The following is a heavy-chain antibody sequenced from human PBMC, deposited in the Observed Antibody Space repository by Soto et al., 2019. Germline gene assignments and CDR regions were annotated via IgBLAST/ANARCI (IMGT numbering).Heavy chain of an antibody. D-gene: IGHD3-3*01. CDR2: IWYDGSNK. CDR3: ARDEGGEADFWSGYRY. V-gene: IGHV3-33*01. CDR1: GFKFSSYG. J-gene: IGHJ4*02. Sequence: QVQLVESGGGVVQPGRSLRLSCAASGFKFSSYGMHWVRQAPGKGLEWVAVIWYDGSNKYYGDSVKGRFTISRDNSKNTEYLQMNSLRAEDTAVYYCARDEGGEADFWSGYRYWGQGTLVTVSS.